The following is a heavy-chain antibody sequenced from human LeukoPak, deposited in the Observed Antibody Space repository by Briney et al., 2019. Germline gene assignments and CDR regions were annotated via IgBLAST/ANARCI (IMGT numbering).Heavy chain of an antibody. J-gene: IGHJ4*02. V-gene: IGHV3-23*01. CDR1: GFTFSSYA. CDR3: ATCSGGSCYSPAFGY. CDR2: ISGSGGST. D-gene: IGHD2-15*01. Sequence: GGSLRLSCAASGFTFSSYAMSWVRQAPGKGLEWVPAISGSGGSTYYADSVKGRFTISRDNSKNTLYLQMNSLRAEDTAVYYCATCSGGSCYSPAFGYWGQGTLVTVSS.